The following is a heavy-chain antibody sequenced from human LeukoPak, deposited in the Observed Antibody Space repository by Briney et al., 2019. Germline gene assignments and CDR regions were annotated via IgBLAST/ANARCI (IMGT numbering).Heavy chain of an antibody. V-gene: IGHV4-34*01. CDR1: GGSFNGYY. CDR2: INHSGST. Sequence: PSETLSLTCAVYGGSFNGYYWSWIRQPPRKGLEWIGEINHSGSTNYNPSLKSRVTMSVDTSKNQVSLKLSSVTAADTAVYYCARGPGSGSYFALFDPWGQGTQVTVSS. D-gene: IGHD3-10*01. CDR3: ARGPGSGSYFALFDP. J-gene: IGHJ5*02.